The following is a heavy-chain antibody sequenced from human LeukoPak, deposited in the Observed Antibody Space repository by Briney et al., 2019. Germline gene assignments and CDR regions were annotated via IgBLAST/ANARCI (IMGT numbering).Heavy chain of an antibody. CDR3: ARDDSYYDFWSGSYYYGMDV. CDR2: IYTSGST. D-gene: IGHD3-3*01. J-gene: IGHJ6*02. V-gene: IGHV4-61*02. Sequence: SQTLSLTCTVSGRSISSGSYYWSWIRQPAGKGLEWIGRIYTSGSTNYNPSLKSRATISVETTKNQFSLKLSSVTAADTAVYYCARDDSYYDFWSGSYYYGMDVWGQGTTVTVSS. CDR1: GRSISSGSYY.